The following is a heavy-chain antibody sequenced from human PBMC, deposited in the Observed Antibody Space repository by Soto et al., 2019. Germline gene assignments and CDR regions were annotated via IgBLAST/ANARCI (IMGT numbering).Heavy chain of an antibody. J-gene: IGHJ4*02. CDR1: GFTFSNTW. V-gene: IGHV3-15*01. CDR2: IKSKTDGGTT. CDR3: TTDYGDPFDY. D-gene: IGHD4-17*01. Sequence: EVQLVESGGGLVKPGGSLRLSCAASGFTFSNTWMNWVRQAPGKGLEWVGRIKSKTDGGTTDYAAPVKGRFTISRDDSTKTLYVQMNSLKTDDTAVYYCTTDYGDPFDYWGQGTLVTVSS.